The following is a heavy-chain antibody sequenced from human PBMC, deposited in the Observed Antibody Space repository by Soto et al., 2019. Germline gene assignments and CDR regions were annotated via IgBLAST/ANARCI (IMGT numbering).Heavy chain of an antibody. Sequence: PSETLSLTCTVAGVSLTKYYWRWIRQTAGKGLEWIGRISTSGNVVSKASLRSRLTMSVDTSKNQFSLRLTSVTAADTAVYYCARDNNDFWSLYPLAFDYWGQGALVTVS. V-gene: IGHV4-4*07. D-gene: IGHD3-3*01. J-gene: IGHJ4*02. CDR1: GVSLTKYY. CDR3: ARDNNDFWSLYPLAFDY. CDR2: ISTSGNV.